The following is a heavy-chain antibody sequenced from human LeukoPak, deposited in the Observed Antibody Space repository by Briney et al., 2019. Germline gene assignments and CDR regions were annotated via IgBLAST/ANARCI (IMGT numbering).Heavy chain of an antibody. CDR2: ISSSSSYI. Sequence: PGGSLRLSFAASGFTFSSYSMNWVRQAPGKGLEWVSSISSSSSYIYYADSVKGRFTISRDNAKNSLYLQMNSLRAEDTAVYYCARVALYDIVAPTGMDVWGQGTTVTVSS. V-gene: IGHV3-21*01. J-gene: IGHJ6*02. CDR1: GFTFSSYS. CDR3: ARVALYDIVAPTGMDV. D-gene: IGHD5-12*01.